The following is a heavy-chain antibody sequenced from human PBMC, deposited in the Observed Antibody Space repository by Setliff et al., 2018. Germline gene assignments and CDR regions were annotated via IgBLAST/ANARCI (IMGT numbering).Heavy chain of an antibody. CDR3: ARVPHIWFGDLVTFDDAFDV. Sequence: SETLSLTCTVYGGSFSDHFWSWIRQPPGKGLEWIGEINHSGSTNYNPSLKSRVTMSVDASKNQFSLKLTSVTAADTAVYFCARVPHIWFGDLVTFDDAFDVWGQGTMVTVSS. V-gene: IGHV4-34*01. CDR2: INHSGST. CDR1: GGSFSDHF. D-gene: IGHD3-10*01. J-gene: IGHJ3*01.